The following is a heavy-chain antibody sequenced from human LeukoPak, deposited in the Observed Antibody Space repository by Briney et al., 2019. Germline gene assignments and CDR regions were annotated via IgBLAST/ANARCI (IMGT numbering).Heavy chain of an antibody. D-gene: IGHD3-10*01. V-gene: IGHV3-33*01. CDR2: IWYDGSNK. J-gene: IGHJ4*02. Sequence: GGSLRLSCAASGFTFSSYGMHWVRQAPGKGLEGVAVIWYDGSNKYYAGSVKGRFTISRDNSKNTLYLQMNSLRAEDTAVYYCARGIGSGSYYPFDYWGQGTLVTVSS. CDR3: ARGIGSGSYYPFDY. CDR1: GFTFSSYG.